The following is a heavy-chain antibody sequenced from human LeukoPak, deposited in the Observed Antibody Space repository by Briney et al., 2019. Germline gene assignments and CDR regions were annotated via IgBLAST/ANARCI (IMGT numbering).Heavy chain of an antibody. D-gene: IGHD3-9*01. J-gene: IGHJ4*02. CDR1: GFTFSSYS. V-gene: IGHV3-23*01. CDR3: AKNTYYDILTGFYLFDY. Sequence: GGSLRLSCAASGFTFSSYSMTWVRQAPGRGPEWVSGISGSGDTTHYADSVKGRFTISRDNSKDTLYLQMNSLRAEDTAVYYCAKNTYYDILTGFYLFDYWGPGTLVTVSS. CDR2: ISGSGDTT.